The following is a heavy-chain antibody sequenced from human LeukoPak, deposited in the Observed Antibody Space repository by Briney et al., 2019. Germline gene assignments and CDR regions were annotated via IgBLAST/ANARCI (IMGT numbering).Heavy chain of an antibody. CDR1: GGSISSSNW. Sequence: SETLSLTCAVSGGSISSSNWWSWVRQPPGKGLEWIGEIYHSGSTNYNPSLKSRVTISVDKSKNQFSLKLSSVTAADTAVYYCARDRPDLMHGFDPWGQGTLVTVSS. CDR3: ARDRPDLMHGFDP. V-gene: IGHV4-4*02. CDR2: IYHSGST. J-gene: IGHJ5*02.